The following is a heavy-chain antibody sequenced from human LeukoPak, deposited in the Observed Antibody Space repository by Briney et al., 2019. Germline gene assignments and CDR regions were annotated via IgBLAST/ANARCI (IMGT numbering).Heavy chain of an antibody. CDR3: ARPRGCGSSRCNNFDY. J-gene: IGHJ4*02. D-gene: IGHD2-2*01. Sequence: GGSLRLSCAVSGFTFSGFSMSWVRQAPGTGLEWVAKMNEYGSEIFYVDSVMGRFTISRDNAKNSLYLQMNRLRAEDTAVYYCARPRGCGSSRCNNFDYWGQGTLVTVSS. CDR2: MNEYGSEI. CDR1: GFTFSGFS. V-gene: IGHV3-7*01.